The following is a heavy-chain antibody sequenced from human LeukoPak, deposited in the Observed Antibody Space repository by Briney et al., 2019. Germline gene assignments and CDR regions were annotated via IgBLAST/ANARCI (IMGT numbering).Heavy chain of an antibody. CDR1: GFTFSNYA. J-gene: IGHJ4*02. V-gene: IGHV3-23*01. CDR3: AKDRRYCSSTSCYGDFDY. CDR2: VSGSGGST. Sequence: QPGGSLRLSCAASGFTFSNYAMNWVRQAPGKWLEWVSGVSGSGGSTYYADSVKGRFTISRDNSKNTLYLQMDSLRAEDTAVYYCAKDRRYCSSTSCYGDFDYWGQGTLATVSS. D-gene: IGHD2-2*01.